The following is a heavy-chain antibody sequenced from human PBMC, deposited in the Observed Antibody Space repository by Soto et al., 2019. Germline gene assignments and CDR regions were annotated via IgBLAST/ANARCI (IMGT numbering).Heavy chain of an antibody. D-gene: IGHD5-12*01. CDR2: IQAGNGYT. CDR1: GYTFDNYA. J-gene: IGHJ3*02. CDR3: ARVQYSAYDFKLAFDI. Sequence: QVQLVQSGAQVKKPGASVKVSCKASGYTFDNYALHWVRQAPGRRLEWMGWIQAGNGYTKYSQSFQGRVTITRDTSASTGHRDLSSLRSEATALYYWARVQYSAYDFKLAFDIWGQGTMVTVSS. V-gene: IGHV1-3*01.